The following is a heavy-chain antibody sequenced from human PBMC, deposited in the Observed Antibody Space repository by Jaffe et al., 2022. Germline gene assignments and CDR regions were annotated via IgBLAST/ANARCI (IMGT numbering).Heavy chain of an antibody. J-gene: IGHJ6*03. CDR2: INWNGGST. D-gene: IGHD2-15*01. CDR3: ARSYCSGGSCYPNYYYYYYMDV. CDR1: GFTFDDYG. V-gene: IGHV3-20*01. Sequence: EVQLVESGGGVVRPGGSLRLSCAASGFTFDDYGMSWVRQAPGKGLEWVSGINWNGGSTGYADSVKGRFTISRDNAKNSLYLQMNSLRAEDTALYHCARSYCSGGSCYPNYYYYYYMDVWGKGTTVTVSS.